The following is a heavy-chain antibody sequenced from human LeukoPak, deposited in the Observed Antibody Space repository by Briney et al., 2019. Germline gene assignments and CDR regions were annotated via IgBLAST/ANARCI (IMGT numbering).Heavy chain of an antibody. CDR2: IYSNGWT. CDR1: GGSISTDLYY. J-gene: IGHJ5*02. CDR3: ARGSGWNSFDP. D-gene: IGHD6-19*01. V-gene: IGHV4-61*02. Sequence: NTSQTLSLTCTVSGGSISTDLYYWTWIQQPSGKGLEWIGRIYSNGWTDYNPPLKSRVSISIDTSKNHFSLKMSLATAADTALYYCARGSGWNSFDPWGQGTLVTVSS.